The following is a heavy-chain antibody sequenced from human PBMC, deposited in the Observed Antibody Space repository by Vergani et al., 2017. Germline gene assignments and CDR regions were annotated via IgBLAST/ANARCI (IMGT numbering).Heavy chain of an antibody. J-gene: IGHJ6*03. D-gene: IGHD4-11*01. Sequence: QVQLQQWGGGPLKPSETLSLTCVLNGGSFTSYHWTWIRQSAGEGLEWVGDIDHTGRPDYNPSLKSRLTMSVDKSRNQFSLTLNSVTATDTAIYFCARVNTETNGHLYYYYYMDVWGQGTAVTVS. CDR2: IDHTGRP. V-gene: IGHV4-34*01. CDR1: GGSFTSYH. CDR3: ARVNTETNGHLYYYYYMDV.